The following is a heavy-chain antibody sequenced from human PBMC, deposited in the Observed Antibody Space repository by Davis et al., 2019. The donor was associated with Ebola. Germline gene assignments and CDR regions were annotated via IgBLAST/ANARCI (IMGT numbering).Heavy chain of an antibody. CDR1: GFTFSSYA. D-gene: IGHD3-3*01. CDR2: ISGSGGST. CDR3: AKGNYDFWSGYPWYYYYGMDV. J-gene: IGHJ6*02. V-gene: IGHV3-23*01. Sequence: GESLKISCAASGFTFSSYAMSWVRQAPGKGLEWVSAISGSGGSTYYADSVKGRFTISRDNSKNTLYLQMNSLRAEDTAVYYCAKGNYDFWSGYPWYYYYGMDVWGQGTTVTVSS.